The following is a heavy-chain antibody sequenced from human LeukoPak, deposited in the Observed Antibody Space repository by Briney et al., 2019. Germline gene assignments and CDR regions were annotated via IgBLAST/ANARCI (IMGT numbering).Heavy chain of an antibody. Sequence: PGGSLRLSCAASGFTFGSYAMSWVRQAPGKGLEWVSAISGSGGSTYYADSVKGRFTISRDNSKNTLYLQMNSLRAEDTAVYYCAKDKTYYDFWSGYSGFDYWGQGTLVTVSS. V-gene: IGHV3-23*01. CDR2: ISGSGGST. J-gene: IGHJ4*02. CDR1: GFTFGSYA. D-gene: IGHD3-3*01. CDR3: AKDKTYYDFWSGYSGFDY.